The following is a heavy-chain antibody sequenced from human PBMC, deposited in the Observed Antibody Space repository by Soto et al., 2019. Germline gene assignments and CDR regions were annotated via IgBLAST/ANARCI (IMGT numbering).Heavy chain of an antibody. CDR2: SRDKAQGYST. V-gene: IGHV3-72*01. Sequence: GGSLRLSCAGSGFTLGDHYIDWVRQAPGKGLEWVGRSRDKAQGYSTAYAASVKGRFTTSRDESKNSVYLQMNSLKTEDTAVYYCTNDGGLWWLPSWGQGTLVTVSS. D-gene: IGHD2-8*02. J-gene: IGHJ5*02. CDR3: TNDGGLWWLPS. CDR1: GFTLGDHY.